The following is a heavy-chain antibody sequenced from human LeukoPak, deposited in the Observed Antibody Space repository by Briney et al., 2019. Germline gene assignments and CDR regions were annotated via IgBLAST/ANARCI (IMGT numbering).Heavy chain of an antibody. V-gene: IGHV3-9*03. CDR1: GFTFDDYA. Sequence: GGSLRPSCAASGFTFDDYAMHWVRQAPGKGLEWVSGISWNSGSIGYADSVKGRFTISRDNAKNSLYLQMNSLRAEDMALYYCAKGRDGYNFYYFDYWGQGTLVTVSS. CDR2: ISWNSGSI. CDR3: AKGRDGYNFYYFDY. J-gene: IGHJ4*02. D-gene: IGHD5-24*01.